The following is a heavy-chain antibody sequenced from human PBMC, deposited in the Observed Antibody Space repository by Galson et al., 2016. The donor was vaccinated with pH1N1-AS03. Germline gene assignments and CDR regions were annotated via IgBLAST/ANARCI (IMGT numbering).Heavy chain of an antibody. V-gene: IGHV4-59*11. CDR3: ARDFGPGSYGYYHGMDV. CDR1: GGSISTHY. D-gene: IGHD3-10*01. J-gene: IGHJ6*02. Sequence: ETLSLTCTVSGGSISTHYWNWIRQSPGKGLEWIGYIYYSGHTKYNPSLESRVTISVDTSKNQFSLKLNSVTAADTAVYYCARDFGPGSYGYYHGMDVWGQGTTVTVSS. CDR2: IYYSGHT.